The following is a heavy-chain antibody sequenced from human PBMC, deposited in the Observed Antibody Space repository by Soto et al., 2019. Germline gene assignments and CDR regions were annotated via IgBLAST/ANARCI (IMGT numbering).Heavy chain of an antibody. J-gene: IGHJ6*03. D-gene: IGHD2-8*01. Sequence: ASLKVSCKTSGYTFTRYDSNRVRQANGQGLEWMGWMNPNSGNTGYAQKFQGRVNMTRNTSTSTAYMELSSLRSEDTAVYYCARMVTYHYYYLDVWGEGTTVTVSS. V-gene: IGHV1-8*01. CDR1: GYTFTRYD. CDR3: ARMVTYHYYYLDV. CDR2: MNPNSGNT.